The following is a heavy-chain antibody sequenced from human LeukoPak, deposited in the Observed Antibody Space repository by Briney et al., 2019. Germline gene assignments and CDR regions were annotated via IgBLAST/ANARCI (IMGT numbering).Heavy chain of an antibody. J-gene: IGHJ3*02. Sequence: SETLSLTCTVSGHSISSAYYWGWIRQPPGKGLEWIGSIYHSGSTYYNPSLKSRVTISVDTSKNQFSLKLSSVTAADTAVYYCARDQTITMVRGVIPDAFDIWGQGTMVTVSS. D-gene: IGHD3-10*01. CDR1: GHSISSAYY. V-gene: IGHV4-38-2*02. CDR2: IYHSGST. CDR3: ARDQTITMVRGVIPDAFDI.